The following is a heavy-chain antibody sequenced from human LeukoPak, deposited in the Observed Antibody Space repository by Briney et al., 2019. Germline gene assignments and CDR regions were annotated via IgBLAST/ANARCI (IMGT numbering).Heavy chain of an antibody. CDR1: GGSISSYY. V-gene: IGHV4-59*08. J-gene: IGHJ4*02. D-gene: IGHD3-9*01. CDR2: IYYSGST. CDR3: ATHYDILTALDY. Sequence: SETLSLTCTVSGGSISSYYWSWIRQPPGKGLEWIGYIYYSGSTNYNPSLKSRVTISVDTSKNQFSLKLSSVTAADTAVYYCATHYDILTALDYWGQGTLVTVSS.